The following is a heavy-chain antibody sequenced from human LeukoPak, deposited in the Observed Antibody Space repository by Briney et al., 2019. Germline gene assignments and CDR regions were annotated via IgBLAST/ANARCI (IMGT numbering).Heavy chain of an antibody. D-gene: IGHD3-22*01. CDR2: IYTSGST. Sequence: SETLSLTCTVSGGSISSYYWSWIRQPAGKGLEWIGRIYTSGSTNYNPSLKSRVTMSVGTSKNQFSLKLSSVTAADTAVYYCASTKNYYYDSSGYSSFDYWGQGTLVTVSS. CDR3: ASTKNYYYDSSGYSSFDY. J-gene: IGHJ4*02. CDR1: GGSISSYY. V-gene: IGHV4-4*07.